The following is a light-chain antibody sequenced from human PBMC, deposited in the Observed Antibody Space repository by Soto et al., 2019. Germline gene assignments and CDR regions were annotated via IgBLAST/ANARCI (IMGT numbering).Light chain of an antibody. CDR3: NSFTTSSTLL. J-gene: IGLJ2*01. CDR2: EVT. Sequence: QSALTQPASVSGFPGQSITISCTGTGSDIGAYNYVSWYQHHPGKAPKLLIHEVTIRPSGVSRRFSGSKSGNTASLTISGLRAEDEADYYCNSFTTSSTLLFGGGTKVTVL. V-gene: IGLV2-14*01. CDR1: GSDIGAYNY.